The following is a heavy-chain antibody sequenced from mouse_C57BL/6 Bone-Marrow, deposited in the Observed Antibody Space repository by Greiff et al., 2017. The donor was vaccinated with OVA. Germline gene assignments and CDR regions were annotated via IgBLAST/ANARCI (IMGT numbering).Heavy chain of an antibody. CDR2: ISYDGSN. D-gene: IGHD1-1*02. Sequence: EVHLVESGPGLVKPSQSLSLTCSVTGYSITSGYYWTWIRQFPGNKLEWMGYISYDGSNNYNPSLKNRISITRDTSKNQFFLKLNSVTTEDTATYYCARDGTFYAMDYWGQGTSVTVSS. CDR3: ARDGTFYAMDY. V-gene: IGHV3-6*01. J-gene: IGHJ4*01. CDR1: GYSITSGYY.